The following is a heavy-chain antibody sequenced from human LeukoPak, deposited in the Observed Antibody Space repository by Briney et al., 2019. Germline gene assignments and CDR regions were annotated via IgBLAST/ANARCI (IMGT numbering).Heavy chain of an antibody. CDR2: VNHGGST. J-gene: IGHJ6*02. Sequence: SETLSLTCAVYGGSFSGYFWSWIRQSPGKGLEWIGEVNHGGSTNYNPSLKSRLTISVDTSKNQFSLQLTSVTAADTAVYFCARGDVNNYYNGMDVWGQGTTVTV. CDR3: ARGDVNNYYNGMDV. V-gene: IGHV4-34*01. CDR1: GGSFSGYF.